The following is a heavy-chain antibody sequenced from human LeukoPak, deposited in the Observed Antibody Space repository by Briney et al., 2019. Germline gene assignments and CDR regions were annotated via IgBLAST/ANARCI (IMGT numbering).Heavy chain of an antibody. V-gene: IGHV3-30*18. CDR3: AKMYSSSWYRSSAYFDY. D-gene: IGHD6-13*01. CDR2: ISYDGSNT. Sequence: GGSLRLSCAASGFTFSSYGMHWIRQAPGKGLEWVAVISYDGSNTYYADSVKGRFTISRDNSKNTLYLQMNSLRAEDTAVYYCAKMYSSSWYRSSAYFDYWGQGTLVTVSS. CDR1: GFTFSSYG. J-gene: IGHJ4*02.